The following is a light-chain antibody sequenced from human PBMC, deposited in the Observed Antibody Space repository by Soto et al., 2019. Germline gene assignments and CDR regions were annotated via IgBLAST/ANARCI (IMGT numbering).Light chain of an antibody. CDR2: GAS. J-gene: IGKJ1*01. V-gene: IGKV3-15*01. CDR3: QQDNNWPPWT. Sequence: EIVMTQSPATLSVSPGERATLSCRASQSVSSNLAWYQQKPGQAPRLLIYGASTRATGIPARFSGSGSGTDSSPTISSLQSEDFAVYYCQQDNNWPPWTFGQGTKVDIK. CDR1: QSVSSN.